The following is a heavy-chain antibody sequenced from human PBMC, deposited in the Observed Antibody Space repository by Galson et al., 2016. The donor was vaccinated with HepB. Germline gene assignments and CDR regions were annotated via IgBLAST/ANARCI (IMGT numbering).Heavy chain of an antibody. J-gene: IGHJ4*02. D-gene: IGHD3-9*01. V-gene: IGHV2-5*02. CDR1: GFPLSTSGVG. Sequence: PALVKPTQTLTLTCTFSGFPLSTSGVGVGWIRQPPGKALEWLALIYWDDDKRYSPSLTTRLTITKDTSKNQVVLTMTNMDPVDTATYYCAHTRYDILTGYPHYWGQGILVTVSS. CDR2: IYWDDDK. CDR3: AHTRYDILTGYPHY.